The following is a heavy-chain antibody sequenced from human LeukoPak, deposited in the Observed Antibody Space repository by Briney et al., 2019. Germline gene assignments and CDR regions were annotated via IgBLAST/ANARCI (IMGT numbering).Heavy chain of an antibody. D-gene: IGHD6-19*01. V-gene: IGHV3-74*01. CDR2: INHDGSNT. Sequence: GGSLRLSCATSGFTFTTFWMHWVRQAPGKGLVWVSRINHDGSNTNYADSVKGRFTISRDNAKNTVYLQMNSLRAEDTAVYYCAKDRYSSGWYDYFDYWGQGTLVTVSS. CDR1: GFTFTTFW. J-gene: IGHJ4*02. CDR3: AKDRYSSGWYDYFDY.